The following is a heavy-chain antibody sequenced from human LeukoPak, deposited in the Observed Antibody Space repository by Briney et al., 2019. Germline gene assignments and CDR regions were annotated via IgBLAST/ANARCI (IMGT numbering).Heavy chain of an antibody. Sequence: SETLSLTCTVSGGSISSSSYYWGWIRQPPGKGLEWIGSIYYSGSTYYNPSLKSRVTISVDTSKNQFSLKLSSVTAADTAVYYCARDAIAAAGRGLAFDIWGQGTMVTVSS. CDR3: ARDAIAAAGRGLAFDI. CDR1: GGSISSSSYY. D-gene: IGHD6-13*01. J-gene: IGHJ3*02. V-gene: IGHV4-39*07. CDR2: IYYSGST.